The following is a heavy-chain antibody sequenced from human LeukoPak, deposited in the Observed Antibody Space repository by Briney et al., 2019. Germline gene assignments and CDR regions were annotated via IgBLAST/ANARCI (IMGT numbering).Heavy chain of an antibody. CDR2: ISSSSNNI. CDR3: ALAYYYGSGTDH. V-gene: IGHV3-48*01. Sequence: GGSLRLSCAASGFTFSSYSMNWVRQAPGKGLEWLSYISSSSNNIYYADSVKGRFTISRDNVKNSLYLQMNSLRAEDTAVYYCALAYYYGSGTDHWGQGTLVAVSS. J-gene: IGHJ4*02. D-gene: IGHD3-10*01. CDR1: GFTFSSYS.